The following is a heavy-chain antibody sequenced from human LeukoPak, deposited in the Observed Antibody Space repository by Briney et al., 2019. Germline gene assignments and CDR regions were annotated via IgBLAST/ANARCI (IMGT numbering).Heavy chain of an antibody. J-gene: IGHJ4*02. V-gene: IGHV4-39*01. CDR2: IYYSGST. CDR1: GGSISSSSYY. D-gene: IGHD3-10*01. CDR3: ARITMVRGVITNFDY. Sequence: PETLSLTCTVSGGSISSSSYYWGWIRQPPGKGLEWIGSIYYSGSTYYNPSLKSRVTISVDTSKNQFSLKLSSVTAADTAVYYCARITMVRGVITNFDYWGQGTLVTVSS.